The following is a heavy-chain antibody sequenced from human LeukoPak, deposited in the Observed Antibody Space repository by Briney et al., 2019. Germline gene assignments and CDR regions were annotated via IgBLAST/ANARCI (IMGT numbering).Heavy chain of an antibody. CDR3: ARGGLRNYDFWSGYYIDY. CDR1: GFTFSSYS. D-gene: IGHD3-3*01. V-gene: IGHV3-21*01. J-gene: IGHJ4*02. CDR2: ISSSSSYI. Sequence: GGSLRISCAASGFTFSSYSMNWVRQAPGKGLEWVSSISSSSSYIYYADSVKGRFTISRDNAKNSLYLQMNSLRAEDTAVYYCARGGLRNYDFWSGYYIDYWGQGTLVTVSS.